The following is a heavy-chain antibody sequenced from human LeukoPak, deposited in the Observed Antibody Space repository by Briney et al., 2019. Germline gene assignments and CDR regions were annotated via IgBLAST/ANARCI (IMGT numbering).Heavy chain of an antibody. V-gene: IGHV4-38-2*02. CDR2: IFHTGST. CDR3: ARDVGDEIDP. Sequence: NPSETQSLTCAVPSYSISSGSYWGRLRQPPGKGLEWIGSIFHTGSTYYNPSLKRRVTISIDTSKNQFSLKLSSVTPADTAIYYWARDVGDEIDPWGQGTLVTVSS. J-gene: IGHJ5*02. D-gene: IGHD3-16*01. CDR1: SYSISSGSY.